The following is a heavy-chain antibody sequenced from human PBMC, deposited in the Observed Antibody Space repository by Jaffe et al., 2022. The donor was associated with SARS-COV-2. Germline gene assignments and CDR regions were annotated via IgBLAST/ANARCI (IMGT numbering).Heavy chain of an antibody. D-gene: IGHD4-17*01. Sequence: QVQLVESGGGVVQPGRSLRLSCAASGFTFSSYGMHWVRQAPGKGLEWVAVIWYDGSNKYYADSVKGRFTISRDNSKNTLYLQMNSLRAEDTAVYYCARHGDYSYYYYGMDVWGQGTTVTVSS. CDR1: GFTFSSYG. CDR3: ARHGDYSYYYYGMDV. J-gene: IGHJ6*02. V-gene: IGHV3-33*01. CDR2: IWYDGSNK.